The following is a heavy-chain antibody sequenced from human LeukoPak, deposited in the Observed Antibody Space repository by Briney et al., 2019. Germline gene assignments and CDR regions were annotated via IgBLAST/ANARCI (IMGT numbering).Heavy chain of an antibody. CDR1: SGSIGSYY. J-gene: IGHJ3*01. Sequence: PSETLSFTCTVSSGSIGSYYWSWIRQPPGKGLEWIGYIYDSGSTNYNPSLKSRVTISVDTSKNQFSLKLSSVTAADTAVYYCACLTTADAFWGQGTMVTVSS. D-gene: IGHD3-22*01. CDR3: ACLTTADAF. V-gene: IGHV4-59*01. CDR2: IYDSGST.